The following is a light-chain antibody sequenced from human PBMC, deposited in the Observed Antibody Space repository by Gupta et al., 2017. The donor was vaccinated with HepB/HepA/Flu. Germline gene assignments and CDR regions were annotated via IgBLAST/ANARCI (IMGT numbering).Light chain of an antibody. CDR2: KAS. CDR3: QQYNSKCS. Sequence: DIQMTQSPSTLSASVGDRVTITCRASQSISDWLAWYQQKPGKAPKLLIYKASTLQSGVPSRFSGSGSGTEFTLTISSLQPDDFATYYCQQYNSKCSFGQGTKLEIK. J-gene: IGKJ2*04. V-gene: IGKV1-5*03. CDR1: QSISDW.